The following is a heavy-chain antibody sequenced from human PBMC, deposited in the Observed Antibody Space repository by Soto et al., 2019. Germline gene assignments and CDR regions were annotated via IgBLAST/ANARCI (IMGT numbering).Heavy chain of an antibody. D-gene: IGHD2-8*01. Sequence: GSLRLSCATSGFTFSNAWMAWVRQAPGKGLEWVGRIKSIADGGTTNYAAPVKGRFSISRHDSENTLYLQMNSLRVEDTGIYYCHTPHGRNAFDIWGPGTVVT. V-gene: IGHV3-15*01. CDR2: IKSIADGGTT. CDR1: GFTFSNAW. J-gene: IGHJ3*02. CDR3: HTPHGRNAFDI.